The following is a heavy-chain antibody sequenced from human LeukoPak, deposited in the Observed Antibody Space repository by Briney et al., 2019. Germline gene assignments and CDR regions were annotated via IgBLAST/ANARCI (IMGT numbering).Heavy chain of an antibody. CDR3: ARGNPNYDILTGSDY. D-gene: IGHD3-9*01. CDR2: IIPIFGTA. V-gene: IGHV1-69*01. Sequence: SVKVSCKASGGTFSSYAISWVRQAPGQGLEWMGGIIPIFGTANYAQKFQGRVTITADESTSTAYMELSSLRSEDTAVYYCARGNPNYDILTGSDYWGQGTLVTVSS. J-gene: IGHJ4*02. CDR1: GGTFSSYA.